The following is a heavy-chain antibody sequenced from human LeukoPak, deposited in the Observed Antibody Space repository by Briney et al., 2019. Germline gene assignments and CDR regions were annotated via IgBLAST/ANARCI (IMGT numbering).Heavy chain of an antibody. V-gene: IGHV3-23*01. J-gene: IGHJ4*02. CDR1: GFTFSSYA. D-gene: IGHD2-2*01. CDR2: ISGSGGST. CDR3: AKSPGIVVVPARGFDY. Sequence: GGSLRLSCAASGFTFSSYAMSWVRQAPGKGLEWVSAISGSGGSTYYADSVKGRFTISRDNSKNTLYLQMNSLRAEGTAVYYCAKSPGIVVVPARGFDYWGQGTLVTVSS.